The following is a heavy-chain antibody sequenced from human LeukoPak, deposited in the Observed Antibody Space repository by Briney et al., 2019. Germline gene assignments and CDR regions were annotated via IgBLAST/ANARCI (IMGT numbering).Heavy chain of an antibody. CDR2: IYTSGST. J-gene: IGHJ6*03. Sequence: SETLSLTCTVSGGSISSYYWSWIRQPAGKGLEWIGRIYTSGSTNYNPSLKSRVTMSVDTSKNQFSLKLSSVTAADTAVYYCARADFTMVRGWNYYYYMDVWGKGTTVTVSS. V-gene: IGHV4-4*07. D-gene: IGHD3-10*01. CDR1: GGSISSYY. CDR3: ARADFTMVRGWNYYYYMDV.